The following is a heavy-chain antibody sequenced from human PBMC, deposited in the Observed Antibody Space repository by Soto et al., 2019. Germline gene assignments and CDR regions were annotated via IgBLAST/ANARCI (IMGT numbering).Heavy chain of an antibody. CDR2: IYYSGST. J-gene: IGHJ4*02. Sequence: SETLSLTCTVSGGSVGSGSYYWSWIRQPPGKGLEWIGYIYYSGSTNYNPSLKSRVTMSLDTSKNQFSLKLSSVTAADTAVYYCARVRNYYDSRGYLYYFDSWGQGTLVTVSS. V-gene: IGHV4-61*01. CDR3: ARVRNYYDSRGYLYYFDS. CDR1: GGSVGSGSYY. D-gene: IGHD3-22*01.